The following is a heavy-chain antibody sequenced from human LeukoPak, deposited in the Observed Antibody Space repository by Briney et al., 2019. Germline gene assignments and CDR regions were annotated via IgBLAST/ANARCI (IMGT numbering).Heavy chain of an antibody. CDR3: ARRRSSIAACDAFDI. D-gene: IGHD6-6*01. Sequence: ASVKISCKASGYTFTGYYMHWVRQAPGQGLEWMGWINPNSGGTNYAQKFQGRVTMTRDTSISTAYMELSRLRSDDTAVYYCARRRSSIAACDAFDIWGQGTMVTVSS. CDR2: INPNSGGT. V-gene: IGHV1-2*02. J-gene: IGHJ3*02. CDR1: GYTFTGYY.